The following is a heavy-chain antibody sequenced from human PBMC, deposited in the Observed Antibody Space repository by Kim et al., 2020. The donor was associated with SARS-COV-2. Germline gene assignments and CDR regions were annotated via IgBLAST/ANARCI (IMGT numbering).Heavy chain of an antibody. V-gene: IGHV4-38-2*02. D-gene: IGHD3-22*01. J-gene: IGHJ3*02. CDR1: GYSISSGYY. Sequence: SETLSLTCTVSGYSISSGYYWGWIRQPPGKGLEWIGSIYHSGSTYYNPSLKSRVTISVDTSKNQFSLKLSSVTAADTAVYYCARVQRITMIVVVINHDAFDIWGQGTMVTVSS. CDR2: IYHSGST. CDR3: ARVQRITMIVVVINHDAFDI.